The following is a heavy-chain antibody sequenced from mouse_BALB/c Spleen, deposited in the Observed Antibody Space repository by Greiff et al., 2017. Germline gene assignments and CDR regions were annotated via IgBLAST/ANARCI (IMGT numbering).Heavy chain of an antibody. V-gene: IGHV1-87*01. CDR3: ARGGYYGSSSFFDY. D-gene: IGHD1-1*01. J-gene: IGHJ2*01. CDR2: IYPGDGDT. Sequence: QVQLKQSGAELARPGASVKLSCKASGYTFTSYWMQWVKQRPGQGLEWIGAIYPGDGDTRYTQKFKGKATLTADKSSSTAYMQLSSLASEDSAVYYCARGGYYGSSSFFDYWGQGTTLTVSS. CDR1: GYTFTSYW.